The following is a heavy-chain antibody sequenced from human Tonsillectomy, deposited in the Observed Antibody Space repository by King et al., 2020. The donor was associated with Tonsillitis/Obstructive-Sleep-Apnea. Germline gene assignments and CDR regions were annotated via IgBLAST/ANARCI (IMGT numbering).Heavy chain of an antibody. CDR3: ARGKLAARTYYYYGMDF. D-gene: IGHD6-6*01. Sequence: VQLVESGGGLIQPGGSLRLSCAASGFTVSSNYMSWVRQAPGKGLEWVSVIYSGGSTYYADSVKGRFTISRDNSKNTLYLQMNSLRAEDTAVYYCARGKLAARTYYYYGMDFCGQGTTVTVSS. J-gene: IGHJ6*02. V-gene: IGHV3-53*01. CDR1: GFTVSSNY. CDR2: IYSGGST.